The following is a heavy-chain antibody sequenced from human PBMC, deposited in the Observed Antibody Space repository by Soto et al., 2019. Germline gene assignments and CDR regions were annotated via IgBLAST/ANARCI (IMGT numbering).Heavy chain of an antibody. V-gene: IGHV1-2*04. Sequence: GASVKVSCKASGYTFTGYYMHWVRQAPGQGLEWMGWINPNSGGTNYAQKFQGWVTMTRDTSISTAYMELSRLRSDDTAVYYCARMRVHCISVVGSTSCYINGMDVWGQGTTVTVSS. D-gene: IGHD2-2*02. CDR1: GYTFTGYY. J-gene: IGHJ6*02. CDR3: ARMRVHCISVVGSTSCYINGMDV. CDR2: INPNSGGT.